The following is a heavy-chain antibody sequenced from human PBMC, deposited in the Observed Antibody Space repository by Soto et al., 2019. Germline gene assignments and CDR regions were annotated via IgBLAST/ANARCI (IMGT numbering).Heavy chain of an antibody. D-gene: IGHD3-16*02. Sequence: GGSLRLSCAASGFTFSSYAMSWVRQAPGKGLEWVSAISGSGGSTYYADSVKGRFTISRDNSKNTLYLQMNSLRAEDTAVYYCAKDSVGSIMITFGGVIALDYWGQGTLVTVSS. CDR1: GFTFSSYA. CDR2: ISGSGGST. J-gene: IGHJ4*02. CDR3: AKDSVGSIMITFGGVIALDY. V-gene: IGHV3-23*01.